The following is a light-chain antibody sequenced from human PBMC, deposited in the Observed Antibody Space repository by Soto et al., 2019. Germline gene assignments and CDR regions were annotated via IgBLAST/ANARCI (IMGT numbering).Light chain of an antibody. CDR3: LQYNTYWT. Sequence: DIQMTQSPSTLSASVGDRVTITCRASQSISSWLAWYQQKPGKAPKLLIFDVSSLQSGVPSRFSGSGSGTEFTLTISSLQPDDVASYYCLQYNTYWTFGQGTKVDIK. CDR1: QSISSW. V-gene: IGKV1-5*01. J-gene: IGKJ1*01. CDR2: DVS.